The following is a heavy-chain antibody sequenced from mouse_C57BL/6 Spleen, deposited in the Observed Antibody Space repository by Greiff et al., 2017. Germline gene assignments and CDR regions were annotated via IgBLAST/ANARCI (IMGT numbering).Heavy chain of an antibody. J-gene: IGHJ1*03. CDR1: GYTFTEYT. CDR2: FYPGSGSI. Sequence: VQLQQSGAELVKPGASVKLSCKASGYTFTEYTIHWVKQRSGQGLEWIGWFYPGSGSIKYNEKFKDKATLTADKSSSTVYMELSSLTSEDSAVYFCARHEGDYSNFYWYFDVWGTGTTVTVSS. D-gene: IGHD2-5*01. V-gene: IGHV1-62-2*01. CDR3: ARHEGDYSNFYWYFDV.